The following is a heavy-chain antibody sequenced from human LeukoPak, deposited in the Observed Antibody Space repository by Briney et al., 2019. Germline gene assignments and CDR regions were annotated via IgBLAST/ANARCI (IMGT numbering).Heavy chain of an antibody. CDR2: ITGSGGST. CDR1: GLALSNYG. V-gene: IGHV3-23*01. D-gene: IGHD3-22*01. J-gene: IGHJ4*02. CDR3: AKRGVVIRVILVGFHKEAYYFDS. Sequence: GGSLRLSCAVSGLALSNYGMSWVRQAPGKGLEWVAGITGSGGSTNYADSVKGRFTISRDNPKNTLYLQMNSLRAEDTAVYFCAKRGVVIRVILVGFHKEAYYFDSWGQGALVTVSS.